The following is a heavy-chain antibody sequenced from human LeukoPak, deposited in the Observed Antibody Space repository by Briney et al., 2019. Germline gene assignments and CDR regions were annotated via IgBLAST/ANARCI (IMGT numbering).Heavy chain of an antibody. J-gene: IGHJ4*02. V-gene: IGHV3-23*01. D-gene: IGHD6-19*01. CDR1: GFTFSTYA. Sequence: PGGSLRISYAASGFTFSTYAMSWVRQYPGLGPPWVSAISNTGGNTYYADSVRGRFTMSRDNSKNTLYLRMNSLRAEDTAVYYCAKDERWLGPFDYWGQGTLVTVSS. CDR3: AKDERWLGPFDY. CDR2: ISNTGGNT.